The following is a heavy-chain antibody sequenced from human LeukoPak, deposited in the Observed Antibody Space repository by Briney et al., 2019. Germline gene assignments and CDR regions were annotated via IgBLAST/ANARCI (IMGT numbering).Heavy chain of an antibody. V-gene: IGHV3-23*01. Sequence: GGSLRLSCAASGFTFSSYAMSWVRQAPGKGLEWVSAISGSGGSTYYADSVKGRFTFSRDNSKNTLYLQMNSLRAEDTAVYYCANSYSSSARGNYYYGMDVWGQGTTVTVSS. CDR1: GFTFSSYA. CDR2: ISGSGGST. D-gene: IGHD6-6*01. J-gene: IGHJ6*02. CDR3: ANSYSSSARGNYYYGMDV.